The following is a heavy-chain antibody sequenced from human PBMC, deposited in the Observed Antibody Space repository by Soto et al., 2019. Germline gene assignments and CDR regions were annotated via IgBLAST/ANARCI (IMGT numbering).Heavy chain of an antibody. D-gene: IGHD3-10*01. V-gene: IGHV1-69*02. Sequence: QVQLVQSGAEVKRPGSSVKVSCKASGDTFSFYSINWVRQAPGLGLEWMGRVNPILSLSNYAQRFQGRVTMTADKSTSTAYMVLSSLTSEDTAIFYCATSYGSGYRAFDYWGKGAQVIVSS. CDR3: ATSYGSGYRAFDY. J-gene: IGHJ4*02. CDR2: VNPILSLS. CDR1: GDTFSFYS.